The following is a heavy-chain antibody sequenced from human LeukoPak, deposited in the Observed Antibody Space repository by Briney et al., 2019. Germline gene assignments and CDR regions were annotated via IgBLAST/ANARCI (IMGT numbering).Heavy chain of an antibody. CDR2: IDPKSGGP. D-gene: IGHD3-10*02. CDR1: GYTFTVKF. CDR3: ALENCYVDAGCSKSFDY. V-gene: IGHV1-2*02. Sequence: ASVKVSCKTSGYTFTVKFLHWLRQAPGQGLEGMGGIDPKSGGPVYGQNFRGRVTVTRDTSVSTAHMVLSRLRSDDTAVYFCALENCYVDAGCSKSFDYWGQGTLVSVSS. J-gene: IGHJ4*02.